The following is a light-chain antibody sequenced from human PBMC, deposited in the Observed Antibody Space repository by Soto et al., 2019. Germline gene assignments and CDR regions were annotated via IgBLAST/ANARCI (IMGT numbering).Light chain of an antibody. CDR3: QQSYSTPPT. CDR2: AAS. Sequence: DIQMTQAPSSLSASVGDRVTITCRASQSISSYLNWYQQKPGKAPKLLIYAASSLQSVVPSRFSGSGSGTDFTLTISRLQPEDFATYYCQQSYSTPPTCGPGTKV. CDR1: QSISSY. V-gene: IGKV1-39*01. J-gene: IGKJ3*01.